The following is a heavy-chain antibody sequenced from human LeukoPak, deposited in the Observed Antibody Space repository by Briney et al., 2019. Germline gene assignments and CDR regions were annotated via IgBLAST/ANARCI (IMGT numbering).Heavy chain of an antibody. J-gene: IGHJ4*02. V-gene: IGHV4-39*01. CDR2: IYYSGST. CDR3: ARQLMFRGVINDY. Sequence: SETLSLTCTVSGGSISSSSYYWGWIRQPPGEGLEWIGSIYYSGSTYYNPSLKSRVTISVDTSKNQFSLKLSSVTAADTAVYYCARQLMFRGVINDYWGQGTLVTVSS. D-gene: IGHD3-10*01. CDR1: GGSISSSSYY.